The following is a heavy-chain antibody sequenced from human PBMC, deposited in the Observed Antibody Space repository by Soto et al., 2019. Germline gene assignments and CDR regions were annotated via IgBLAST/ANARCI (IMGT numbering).Heavy chain of an antibody. Sequence: GGSLRLSCAASGFTFSSYGMHWVRQAPGKGLEWVAVISYDGSNKYYADSVKGRFTISRDNSKNTLYLQMNSLRAEDTAVYYCAKDQPLRYIDWLSHGAYYFDYWGQGTLVTVSS. V-gene: IGHV3-30*18. D-gene: IGHD3-9*01. CDR2: ISYDGSNK. CDR1: GFTFSSYG. J-gene: IGHJ4*02. CDR3: AKDQPLRYIDWLSHGAYYFDY.